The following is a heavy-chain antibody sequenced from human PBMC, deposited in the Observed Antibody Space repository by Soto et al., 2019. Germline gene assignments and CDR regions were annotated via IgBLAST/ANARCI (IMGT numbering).Heavy chain of an antibody. CDR3: ARYPLGSGSYYPPFDY. J-gene: IGHJ4*02. D-gene: IGHD3-10*01. CDR1: GGSFRGYY. V-gene: IGHV4-34*01. Sequence: ETLSLTCAVYGGSFRGYYWSWIRQPPGKGLEWIGEINHSGSTNYNPSLKSRVTISVDTSKNQFSLKLSSVTAADTAVYYCARYPLGSGSYYPPFDYWGQGTLVTVSS. CDR2: INHSGST.